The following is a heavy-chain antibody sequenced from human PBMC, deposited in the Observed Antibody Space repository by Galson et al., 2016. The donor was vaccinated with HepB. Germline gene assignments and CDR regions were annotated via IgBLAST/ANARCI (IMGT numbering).Heavy chain of an antibody. D-gene: IGHD2-2*01. CDR1: GDSVSNNVDG. CDR2: THYRTEWRY. CDR3: VKSVQLGRGFVT. V-gene: IGHV6-1*01. Sequence: CAISGDSVSNNVDGWNWIRQSPSRGLEWLGRTHYRTEWRYDYATSLLSRISINPDTSKNQFSLHLNFVAPEDTGVYYCVKSVQLGRGFVTWGQGTLVTVSS. J-gene: IGHJ4*02.